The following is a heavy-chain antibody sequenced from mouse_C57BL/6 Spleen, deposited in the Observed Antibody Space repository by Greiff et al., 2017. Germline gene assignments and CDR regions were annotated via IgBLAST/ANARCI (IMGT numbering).Heavy chain of an antibody. Sequence: QVQLQQSDAELVKPGASVKISCKVSGYTFTDHTIHWMKQRPEQGLEWIGYIYPRDGSTKYNEKFKGKATLTADKSSSTAYMQLNSLTSEDSAVYFCARNQDYYGSVYYFDYWGQGTTLTVSS. CDR2: IYPRDGST. J-gene: IGHJ2*01. D-gene: IGHD1-1*01. CDR3: ARNQDYYGSVYYFDY. V-gene: IGHV1-78*01. CDR1: GYTFTDHT.